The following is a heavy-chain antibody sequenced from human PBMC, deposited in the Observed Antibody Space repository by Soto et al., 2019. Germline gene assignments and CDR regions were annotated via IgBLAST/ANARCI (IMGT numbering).Heavy chain of an antibody. Sequence: SETLSLTCTVFGGSISSYYWSLIRQPPGKGLEWIGYIYYSGSTNYNPSLKSRVTISVDTSKNQFSLKLSSVTAADTAVYYCSSYLPTKNWFDPWGQGTLVTVSS. CDR2: IYYSGST. J-gene: IGHJ5*02. CDR1: GGSISSYY. D-gene: IGHD2-2*01. V-gene: IGHV4-59*01. CDR3: SSYLPTKNWFDP.